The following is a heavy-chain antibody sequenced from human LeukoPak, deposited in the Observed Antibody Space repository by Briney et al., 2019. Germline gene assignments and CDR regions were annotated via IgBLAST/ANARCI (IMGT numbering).Heavy chain of an antibody. CDR2: ISAYNGDT. Sequence: GASVKVSCKASGYTFTSYGISWVRQAPGQGLEWMGWISAYNGDTNYAQKLQGRVTMTTDTSTSTAYMELSSLRSEDTAMYYCASGNEVTLDGFAIWGQGTMVTVSS. D-gene: IGHD2-15*01. J-gene: IGHJ3*02. V-gene: IGHV1-18*01. CDR1: GYTFTSYG. CDR3: ASGNEVTLDGFAI.